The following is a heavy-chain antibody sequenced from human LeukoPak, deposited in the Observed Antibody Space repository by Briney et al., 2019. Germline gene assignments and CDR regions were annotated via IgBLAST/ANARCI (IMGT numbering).Heavy chain of an antibody. D-gene: IGHD2-21*01. J-gene: IGHJ6*02. V-gene: IGHV4-59*12. CDR3: ARDVVDSIYYYGMDV. CDR2: IYYSGST. Sequence: SETLSLTCTVSGGSISSYYWSWIRQPPGKGLEWIGYIYYSGSTNYNPSLKSRVTISVDTSKNQFSLKLSSVTAADTAVYYCARDVVDSIYYYGMDVWGQGTTVTVSS. CDR1: GGSISSYY.